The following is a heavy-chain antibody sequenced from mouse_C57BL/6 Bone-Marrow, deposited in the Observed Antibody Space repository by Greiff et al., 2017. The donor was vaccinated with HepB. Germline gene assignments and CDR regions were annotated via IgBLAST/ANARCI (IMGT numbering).Heavy chain of an antibody. D-gene: IGHD1-1*01. V-gene: IGHV1-7*01. CDR2: INPSSGYT. J-gene: IGHJ1*03. Sequence: QVQLKQSGAELAKPGASVKLSCKASGYTFTSYWMHWVKQRPGQGLEWIGYINPSSGYTKYNQKFKDKATLTADKSSSTAYMQLSSLTYEDSAVYYCARRSFIYYYGSSYVWYFDVWGTGTTVTVSS. CDR1: GYTFTSYW. CDR3: ARRSFIYYYGSSYVWYFDV.